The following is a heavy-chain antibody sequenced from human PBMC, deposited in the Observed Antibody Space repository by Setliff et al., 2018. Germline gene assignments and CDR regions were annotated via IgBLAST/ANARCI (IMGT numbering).Heavy chain of an antibody. CDR2: INTNTGNP. CDR3: ARVVALWDYYMDV. V-gene: IGHV1-3*04. Sequence: GASVKVSCKASGFVFTNYAITWVRQAPGQGLEWMGWINTNTGNPTYSQKFQGRVTITRDTSASTAYMELSSLRSEDTAVYYCARVVALWDYYMDVWGKGTTVTVSS. D-gene: IGHD5-12*01. J-gene: IGHJ6*03. CDR1: GFVFTNYA.